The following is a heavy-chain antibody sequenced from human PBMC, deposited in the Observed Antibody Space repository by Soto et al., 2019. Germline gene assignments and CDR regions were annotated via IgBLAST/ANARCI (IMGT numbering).Heavy chain of an antibody. V-gene: IGHV4-59*01. Sequence: SETLSLTCTVSGGSISSYYWSWIRQPPGKGLEWIGYIYYSGSTNYNPSLKSRVTISVDTSKNQFSLKLSSVTAADTAVYYCARGTDYYYGSGSYYNGPRGGFQHWGQGTLVTVS. CDR2: IYYSGST. D-gene: IGHD3-10*01. CDR1: GGSISSYY. CDR3: ARGTDYYYGSGSYYNGPRGGFQH. J-gene: IGHJ1*01.